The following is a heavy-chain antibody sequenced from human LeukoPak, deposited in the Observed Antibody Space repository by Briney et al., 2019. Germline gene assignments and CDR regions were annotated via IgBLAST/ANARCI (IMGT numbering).Heavy chain of an antibody. CDR3: AKDRDSSGSYPSGY. D-gene: IGHD3-10*01. J-gene: IGHJ4*02. CDR1: GFTFSSYG. CDR2: ISYDGTNK. V-gene: IGHV3-30*18. Sequence: GGSLRLSCAASGFTFSSYGMHWVRQAPGKGLEWVALISYDGTNKNYADSVKGRFTISRDNSKNTLYLQMNSLRPEDTAVYYCAKDRDSSGSYPSGYWGQGTLVTVSS.